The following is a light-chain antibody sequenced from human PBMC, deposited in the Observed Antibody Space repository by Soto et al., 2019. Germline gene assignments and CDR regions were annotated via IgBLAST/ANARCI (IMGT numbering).Light chain of an antibody. CDR3: SAYTSRLTLYV. CDR1: SSDVGTYNY. Sequence: QSALTHPASVSGSPGQSITISCTGTSSDVGTYNYVSWYQQHSGKAPKLMIYEVSNRPSGVSNRFSGSKSGNTASLTISGLQAEDEADYYCSAYTSRLTLYVFGSATKLTVL. J-gene: IGLJ1*01. V-gene: IGLV2-14*01. CDR2: EVS.